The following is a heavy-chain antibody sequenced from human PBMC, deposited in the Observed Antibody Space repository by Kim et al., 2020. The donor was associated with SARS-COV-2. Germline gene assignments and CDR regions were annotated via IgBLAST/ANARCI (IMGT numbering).Heavy chain of an antibody. CDR3: TTDLGRDIVVVVAATHQIDY. J-gene: IGHJ4*02. Sequence: RLTISRDDSKNTLYLQMNSLKTEDTAVYYCTTDLGRDIVVVVAATHQIDYWGQGTLVTVSS. V-gene: IGHV3-15*01. D-gene: IGHD2-15*01.